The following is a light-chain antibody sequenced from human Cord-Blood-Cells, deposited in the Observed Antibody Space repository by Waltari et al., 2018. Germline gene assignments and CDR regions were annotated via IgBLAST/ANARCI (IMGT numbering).Light chain of an antibody. CDR2: DVS. J-gene: IGLJ1*01. V-gene: IGLV2-14*03. Sequence: QSALTQPASVSGSPGQSITIPCTGTSSDVGGYNYVSWYQQHPGKAPKLMLYDVSNRPAGVSNRFSGSKSGNTASLTISGLQAEDEADYYCSSYTSSNYVCGTGTKVTVL. CDR1: SSDVGGYNY. CDR3: SSYTSSNYV.